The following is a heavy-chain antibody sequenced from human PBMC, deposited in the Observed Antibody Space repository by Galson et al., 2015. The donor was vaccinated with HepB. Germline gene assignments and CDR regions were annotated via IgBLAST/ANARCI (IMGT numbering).Heavy chain of an antibody. CDR3: AKDPTSSGWYEG. D-gene: IGHD6-19*01. CDR1: GFTFSSYG. V-gene: IGHV3-30*18. CDR2: ISYDGSNK. Sequence: SLRLSCAASGFTFSSYGVHWVRQAPGKGLEWVAVISYDGSNKYYADSVKGRFTISRDNSKNTLYLQMNSLRAEDTAVYYCAKDPTSSGWYEGWGQGTLVTVSS. J-gene: IGHJ4*02.